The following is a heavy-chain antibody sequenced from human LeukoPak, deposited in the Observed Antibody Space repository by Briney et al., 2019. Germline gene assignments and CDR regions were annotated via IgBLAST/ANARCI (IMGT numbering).Heavy chain of an antibody. V-gene: IGHV3-53*01. Sequence: GGSLRLSCVASGFTVSSNYMSWVHQAPGKGLEWISVIYSGGSTYYADSVKGRFTISRDNSKNTLYLQMNSLRAEDTAVYYCARARIAAAGTYWGQGTLVTVSS. CDR2: IYSGGST. CDR3: ARARIAAAGTY. J-gene: IGHJ4*02. D-gene: IGHD6-13*01. CDR1: GFTVSSNY.